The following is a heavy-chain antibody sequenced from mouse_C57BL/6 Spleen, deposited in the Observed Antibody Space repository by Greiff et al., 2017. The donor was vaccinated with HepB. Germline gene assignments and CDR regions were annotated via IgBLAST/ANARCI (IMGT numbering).Heavy chain of an antibody. J-gene: IGHJ4*01. CDR2: IRNKANGYTT. D-gene: IGHD2-3*01. CDR3: ARMEAEDDGMDH. Sequence: EVKLVESGGGLVQPGGSLSLSCAASGFTFTDYYMSWVRQPPGKALEWLGFIRNKANGYTTEYSASVEGRFTISRDNSQSILYLQVDALRAENSATYYCARMEAEDDGMDHWGQGTSVTVSS. CDR1: GFTFTDYY. V-gene: IGHV7-3*01.